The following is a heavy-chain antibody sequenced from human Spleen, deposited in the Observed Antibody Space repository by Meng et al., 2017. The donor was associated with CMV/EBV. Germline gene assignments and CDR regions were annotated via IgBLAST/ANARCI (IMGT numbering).Heavy chain of an antibody. J-gene: IGHJ4*02. D-gene: IGHD4-17*01. CDR3: ARDGGGDYPIYYFDY. V-gene: IGHV3-7*01. Sequence: GGSLRLSCAASGFTFSNAWMSWVRQAPGKGLEWVANIMQDGSEKYYVDSVKGRFTISRDNSKNTLYLQMNSLRAEDTAVYYCARDGGGDYPIYYFDYWGQGTLVTVSS. CDR2: IMQDGSEK. CDR1: GFTFSNAW.